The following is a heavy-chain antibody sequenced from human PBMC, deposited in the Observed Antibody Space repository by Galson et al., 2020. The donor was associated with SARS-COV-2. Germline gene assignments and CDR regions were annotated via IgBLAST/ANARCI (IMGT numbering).Heavy chain of an antibody. CDR2: TRNKANSYTT. D-gene: IGHD1-26*01. Sequence: TGGSLSLSCAASGFTFSDYYMDWVRQAPGKGLEWVGRTRNKANSYTTEYAASVKGRFTISRDDSKNSLYLQMNSLKTEDTAVYYCVRDSRGSYGIAAFDIWGQGTMVTVSS. CDR3: VRDSRGSYGIAAFDI. V-gene: IGHV3-72*01. J-gene: IGHJ3*02. CDR1: GFTFSDYY.